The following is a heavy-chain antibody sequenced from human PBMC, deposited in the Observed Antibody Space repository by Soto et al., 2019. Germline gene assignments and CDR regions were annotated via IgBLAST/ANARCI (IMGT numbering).Heavy chain of an antibody. V-gene: IGHV3-23*01. D-gene: IGHD1-26*01. CDR3: AQGVLVGATYSYYYYGLDV. Sequence: EVQLLESGGGPAQSGGSLRLACEASGFTFGSLPMSWVRQAPGKGLERVSAIGGDGGRTDYADSVKGRFTVSRDNSKNTLYLQMNSLRAEATAVYHCAQGVLVGATYSYYYYGLDVWGQGTTVTVSS. CDR2: IGGDGGRT. J-gene: IGHJ6*02. CDR1: GFTFGSLP.